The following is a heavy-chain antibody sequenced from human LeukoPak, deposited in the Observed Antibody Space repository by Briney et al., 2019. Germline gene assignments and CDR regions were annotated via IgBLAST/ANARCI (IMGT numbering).Heavy chain of an antibody. V-gene: IGHV4-59*01. J-gene: IGHJ4*02. Sequence: SETLSLTCTVSGGSISSYYWSWIRQPPGKGLEWIGYIYYSGSTNYNPSLKSRVTISVDTSKNQFSLKLSSVTAADTAVYYCARDRVLRPDYFDYWGQGTLVTVSS. CDR1: GGSISSYY. CDR2: IYYSGST. D-gene: IGHD2/OR15-2a*01. CDR3: ARDRVLRPDYFDY.